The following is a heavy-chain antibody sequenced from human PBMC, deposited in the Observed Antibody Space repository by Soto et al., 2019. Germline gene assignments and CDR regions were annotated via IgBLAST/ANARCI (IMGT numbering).Heavy chain of an antibody. V-gene: IGHV4-61*08. Sequence: PSETLSLTCRVSGGSVGSGAYYWSGIRQPPGKGLEWIGYTLYSGRPIYNPSLQSLQSRVTISVDTSRNQFSLRLTSVTAADTALYYCSMNDFHHRTFHISGQGTFVTLS. CDR2: TLYSGRP. D-gene: IGHD3-3*01. J-gene: IGHJ3*02. CDR1: GGSVGSGAYY. CDR3: SMNDFHHRTFHI.